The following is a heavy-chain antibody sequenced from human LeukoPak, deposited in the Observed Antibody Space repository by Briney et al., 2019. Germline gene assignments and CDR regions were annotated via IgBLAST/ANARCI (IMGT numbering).Heavy chain of an antibody. V-gene: IGHV4-59*01. D-gene: IGHD6-19*01. CDR3: ARATTTGWYADY. CDR1: GGTISSYY. J-gene: IGHJ4*02. CDR2: IYYSGST. Sequence: SETLSLTCTVSGGTISSYYWSWIRHPPGKGLEWIGYIYYSGSTNYNPSLYSRVTISVDTSKNQFSLILSSVTAADTAVYHCARATTTGWYADYWGPGTLVTVSS.